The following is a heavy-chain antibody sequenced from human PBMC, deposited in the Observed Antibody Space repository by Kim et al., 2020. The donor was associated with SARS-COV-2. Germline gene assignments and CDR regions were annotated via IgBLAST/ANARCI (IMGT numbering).Heavy chain of an antibody. J-gene: IGHJ6*02. CDR1: GFTFSSYA. Sequence: GGSLRLSCAASGFTFSSYAMSWVRQAPGKGLEWVSAISGSGGSTYYADPVKGRFTISRDNSKNTLYLQMNSLRAEDTAVYYCAKAPDDILTGYYTGWVWEHYYYGMDDWSQGTTVTVSS. V-gene: IGHV3-23*01. CDR2: ISGSGGST. D-gene: IGHD3-9*01. CDR3: AKAPDDILTGYYTGWVWEHYYYGMDD.